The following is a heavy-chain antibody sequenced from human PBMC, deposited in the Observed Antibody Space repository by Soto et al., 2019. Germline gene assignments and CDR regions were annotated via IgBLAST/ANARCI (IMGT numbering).Heavy chain of an antibody. CDR1: GFTFSSYG. D-gene: IGHD2-15*01. CDR2: IWYDGTNK. V-gene: IGHV3-33*01. CDR3: ARDGDYCSGGSCFSWAFDI. J-gene: IGHJ3*02. Sequence: GGSLRLSCAASGFTFSSYGMHWVRQAPGKGLEWVAVIWYDGTNKYYADSVKGRFTISRDNSKNTLYLQMNSLRAEDTAVYYCARDGDYCSGGSCFSWAFDIWGQGTMVTGSS.